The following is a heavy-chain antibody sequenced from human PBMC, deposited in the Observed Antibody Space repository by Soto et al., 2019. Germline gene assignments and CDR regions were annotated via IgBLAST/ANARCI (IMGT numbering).Heavy chain of an antibody. J-gene: IGHJ4*02. CDR2: TYYRSKWYN. D-gene: IGHD3-10*01. CDR1: GDSVSSNSAA. Sequence: SQTLSLTCAISGDSVSSNSAAWNWIRQSPSRGLEWLGRTYYRSKWYNDYAVSVKSRITINPDTSKNQFSLRLNSVTPEDTAVYYCARNILWFGEALFDYWGQGTLVTVSS. V-gene: IGHV6-1*01. CDR3: ARNILWFGEALFDY.